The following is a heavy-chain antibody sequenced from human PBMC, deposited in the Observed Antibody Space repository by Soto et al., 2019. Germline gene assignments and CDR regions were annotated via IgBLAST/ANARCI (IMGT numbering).Heavy chain of an antibody. CDR3: ARSSSGYYYEVYYYYGMAV. D-gene: IGHD3-22*01. Sequence: SVKVSCKASGGTFSSYAISWVRQAPGQGLEWMGGIIPIFGTANYAQKFQGRVTITADESTSTAYMELSSLRSEDTAVYYCARSSSGYYYEVYYYYGMAVWGQGTTVTVSS. CDR2: IIPIFGTA. V-gene: IGHV1-69*13. J-gene: IGHJ6*02. CDR1: GGTFSSYA.